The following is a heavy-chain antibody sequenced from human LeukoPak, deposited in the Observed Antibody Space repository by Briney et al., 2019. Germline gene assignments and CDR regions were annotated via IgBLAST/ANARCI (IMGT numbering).Heavy chain of an antibody. J-gene: IGHJ5*01. CDR1: GFTFSSYW. CDR2: IKSDGST. CDR3: TRAITYFYGSVTYDWFDS. Sequence: PGGSLRLSCAASGFTFSSYWMHWVRQTPGKGLMWVARIKSDGSTIYADSVQGRFTISRDNAKNMVYLRMNSLRADDTAIYYCTRAITYFYGSVTYDWFDSWGQGTRVTVSS. V-gene: IGHV3-74*01. D-gene: IGHD3-10*01.